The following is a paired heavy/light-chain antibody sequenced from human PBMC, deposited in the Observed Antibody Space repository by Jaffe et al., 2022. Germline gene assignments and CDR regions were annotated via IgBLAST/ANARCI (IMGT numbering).Heavy chain of an antibody. CDR2: IYWDDDK. V-gene: IGHV2-5*02. CDR1: GFSLMSLSPTGVS. J-gene: IGHJ4*02. CDR3: AHRHPSLSFDY. Sequence: QITLKESGPTLVKPTQTLTLTCTFSGFSLMSLSPTGVSVGWIRQPPGKALEWLALIYWDDDKRYRSSLKSRLTITKDTSKNQVVLTMTNVDPVDTATYYCAHRHPSLSFDYWGQGTLVTVSS.
Light chain of an antibody. J-gene: IGKJ2*01. Sequence: EIVLTQSPGTLSLSPGERATLSCRASQSVTNKYLAWYQQKPGQSPRLLIYGTSSRATGIPDRFSGSGSGTDFTLAISRLEPEDFAVYYCQQYGSSPYTFGQGTKLEIK. V-gene: IGKV3-20*01. CDR1: QSVTNKY. CDR2: GTS. CDR3: QQYGSSPYT.